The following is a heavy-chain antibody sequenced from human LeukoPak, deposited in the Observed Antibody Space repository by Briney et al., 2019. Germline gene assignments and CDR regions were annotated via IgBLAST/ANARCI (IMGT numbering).Heavy chain of an antibody. Sequence: ASVKVSCKAWGYTFTSYGINWLRQATGQGLEWMGWMNPNSGNTGYAQKFQGRVTMTRNTSISTAYMELSSLRSEDAAVYYCARARLHRESLDYWGQGTLVTVSS. D-gene: IGHD4-11*01. V-gene: IGHV1-8*02. CDR1: GYTFTSYG. CDR2: MNPNSGNT. J-gene: IGHJ4*02. CDR3: ARARLHRESLDY.